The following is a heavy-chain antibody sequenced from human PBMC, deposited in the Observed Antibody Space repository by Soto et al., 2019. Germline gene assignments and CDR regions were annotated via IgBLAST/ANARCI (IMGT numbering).Heavy chain of an antibody. J-gene: IGHJ4*02. CDR3: ASGRGYPWTF. CDR1: GESFSDYF. Sequence: QVHLQQWGAGLLKPSETLSLTCAVSGESFSDYFYRWIRQHPGKGLEWIGEINQSGGRTIYNPSLSSQVPISVDTSKDQFSLRLTSVTAADTAVSYCASGRGYPWTFGGQGTLVTVSS. V-gene: IGHV4-34*01. D-gene: IGHD5-12*01. CDR2: INQSGGRT.